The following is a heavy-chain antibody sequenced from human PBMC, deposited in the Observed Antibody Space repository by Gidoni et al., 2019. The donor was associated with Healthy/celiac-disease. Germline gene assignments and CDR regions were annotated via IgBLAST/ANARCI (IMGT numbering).Heavy chain of an antibody. D-gene: IGHD2-15*01. V-gene: IGHV3-21*01. CDR1: GFTFSSYS. Sequence: EVQLVESGGGLVKPGGSLRLSCAASGFTFSSYSMNWVRQAPGKGLEWVSSISSSSSYIYHADSGKGRFTISRDNAKNSLYLQMNSLRAEDTAVYYCARVSNSQYCSGGSCTNPDVWGQGTTVTVSS. CDR2: ISSSSSYI. J-gene: IGHJ6*02. CDR3: ARVSNSQYCSGGSCTNPDV.